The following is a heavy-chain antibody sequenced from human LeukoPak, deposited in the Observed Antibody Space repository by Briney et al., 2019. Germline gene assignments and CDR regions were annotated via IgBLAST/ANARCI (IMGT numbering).Heavy chain of an antibody. Sequence: ASVKVSCKASGYTFTSYDINWVRQAPGQGLEWMGWINPNSGGTNYAQKFQGRVTMTRDTSISTAYMELSRLRSDDTAVYYCARGSYYYYYMDVWGKGTTVTISS. CDR3: ARGSYYYYYMDV. V-gene: IGHV1-2*02. CDR1: GYTFTSYD. CDR2: INPNSGGT. J-gene: IGHJ6*03.